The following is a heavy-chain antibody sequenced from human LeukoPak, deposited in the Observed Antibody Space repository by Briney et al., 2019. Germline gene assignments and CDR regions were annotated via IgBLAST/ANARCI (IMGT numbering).Heavy chain of an antibody. CDR3: AKVSEIAAALTNYFDY. J-gene: IGHJ4*02. D-gene: IGHD6-13*01. CDR2: ISGSGGST. V-gene: IGHV3-23*01. CDR1: GFTFSSYA. Sequence: GGSLRLSCAASGFTFSSYAMSWVRQAPGKGLEWVSAISGSGGSTYYADSVKGRFTISRDNSKNTLYLQMNSLRAEDTAVYYCAKVSEIAAALTNYFDYWGQGTLVTVSS.